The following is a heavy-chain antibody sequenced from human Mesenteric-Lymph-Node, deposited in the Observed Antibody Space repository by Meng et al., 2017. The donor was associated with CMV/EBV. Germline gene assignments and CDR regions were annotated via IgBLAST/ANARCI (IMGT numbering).Heavy chain of an antibody. D-gene: IGHD4-17*01. J-gene: IGHJ4*02. CDR2: IIPNSGGT. V-gene: IGHV1-2*02. CDR3: ARTLGFHNFGDYGF. CDR1: AYTFTAYY. Sequence: KASAYTFTAYYMHWVRQAPGQGLEWMGWIIPNSGGTNYAQKFQGRVTLTRDTSINTVYMELTRLTSDDTAFYYCARTLGFHNFGDYGFWGQGTLVTVSS.